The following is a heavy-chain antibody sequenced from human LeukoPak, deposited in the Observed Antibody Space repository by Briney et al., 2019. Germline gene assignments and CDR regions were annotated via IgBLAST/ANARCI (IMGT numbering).Heavy chain of an antibody. CDR3: ARDHGGINWFDP. Sequence: SETLSLTCTVSGGSISSYYWSWIRQPPGKGLEWIGYIYYSGSTNYNPSLKSRVTMSVDTSKNQFSLKLSSVTAADTAVYYCARDHGGINWFDPWGQGTLVTVSS. V-gene: IGHV4-59*01. D-gene: IGHD3-16*01. CDR1: GGSISSYY. CDR2: IYYSGST. J-gene: IGHJ5*02.